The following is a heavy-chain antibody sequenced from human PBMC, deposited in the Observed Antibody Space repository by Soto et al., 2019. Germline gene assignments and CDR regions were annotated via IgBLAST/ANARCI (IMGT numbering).Heavy chain of an antibody. CDR1: GYTFNSYS. J-gene: IGHJ3*01. V-gene: IGHV1-18*01. Sequence: QVQLMQSGAEVKMPGASVKVSCTASGYTFNSYSISWVRQAPGQGLEWMGWISVKNGNTNYAQKFQGRVTMTTETSTRTNYIEVRRLTSDDTAVYYCARGLNFGWNTGFDLWGQGTMVTVSS. D-gene: IGHD1-1*01. CDR3: ARGLNFGWNTGFDL. CDR2: ISVKNGNT.